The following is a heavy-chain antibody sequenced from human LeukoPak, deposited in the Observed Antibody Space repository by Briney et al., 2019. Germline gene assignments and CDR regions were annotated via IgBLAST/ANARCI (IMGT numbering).Heavy chain of an antibody. CDR1: GFTVSSNY. CDR2: ISGSGDNT. J-gene: IGHJ6*04. CDR3: AELGITMIGGV. V-gene: IGHV3-23*01. Sequence: GGSLRLSCAASGFTVSSNYMSWVRQAPGKGLEWVSTISGSGDNTYYADSVKGRFTISRDNAKNSLYLQMNSLRAEDTAVYYCAELGITMIGGVWGKGTTVTISS. D-gene: IGHD3-10*02.